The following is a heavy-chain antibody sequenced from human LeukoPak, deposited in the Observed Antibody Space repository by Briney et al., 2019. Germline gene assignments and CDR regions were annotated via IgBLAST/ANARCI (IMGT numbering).Heavy chain of an antibody. CDR2: IIPILGIA. D-gene: IGHD3-22*01. J-gene: IGHJ6*02. V-gene: IGHV1-69*04. CDR1: GGTFSSYA. CDR3: ARGYRLNDSSGYYRFPSYGMDV. Sequence: SVKVSCKASGGTFSSYAISWVRQAPGQGLEWMGRIIPILGIANYAQKFQGRVTITADKSTSTAYMELSSLRSEDTAVYYCARGYRLNDSSGYYRFPSYGMDVWGQGTTVTISS.